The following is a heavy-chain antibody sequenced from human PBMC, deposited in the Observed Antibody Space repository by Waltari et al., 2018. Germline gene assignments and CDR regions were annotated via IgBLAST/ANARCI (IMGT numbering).Heavy chain of an antibody. CDR2: INTNSGGT. CDR1: GYTFTCYY. V-gene: IGHV1-2*02. D-gene: IGHD6-6*01. Sequence: VQLVQSGAEVHKPGASVKVSCQASGYTFTCYYMHWARHAPGQGLEWLGWINTNSGGTNYAQKFQGRVTMTRDTSISTAYMELSRLRSDDTAVNYCARGDSSSSPYFDYWGQGTLVTVSS. CDR3: ARGDSSSSPYFDY. J-gene: IGHJ4*02.